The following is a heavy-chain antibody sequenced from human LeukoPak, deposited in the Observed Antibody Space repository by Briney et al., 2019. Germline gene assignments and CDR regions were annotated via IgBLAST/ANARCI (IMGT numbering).Heavy chain of an antibody. CDR3: ARGQYYYDSSGRNWFDP. D-gene: IGHD3-22*01. CDR2: IYYSGST. V-gene: IGHV4-59*01. Sequence: SETLSLTCTVSGGSISSYYWSWLRQPPGKGLEWIGYIYYSGSTNYNPSLKSRVTISVDTSKNQFSLKLSSVTAADTAVYYCARGQYYYDSSGRNWFDPWGQGTLVTVSS. J-gene: IGHJ5*02. CDR1: GGSISSYY.